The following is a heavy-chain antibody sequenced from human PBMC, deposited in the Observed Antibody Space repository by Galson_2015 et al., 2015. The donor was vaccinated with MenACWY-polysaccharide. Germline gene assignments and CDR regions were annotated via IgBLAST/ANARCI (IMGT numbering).Heavy chain of an antibody. V-gene: IGHV3-23*01. CDR1: GFTFSSYA. CDR2: ISGSGGTT. Sequence: SLRLSCAASGFTFSSYAMRWVRQAPGKGLEWVAAISGSGGTTYYADSVKGRFTISRDNSKNMVYLQMNSLRAEDTAVYYCLVAPGGNYRDMDVWGQGTPVTVSS. D-gene: IGHD6-13*01. CDR3: LVAPGGNYRDMDV. J-gene: IGHJ6*02.